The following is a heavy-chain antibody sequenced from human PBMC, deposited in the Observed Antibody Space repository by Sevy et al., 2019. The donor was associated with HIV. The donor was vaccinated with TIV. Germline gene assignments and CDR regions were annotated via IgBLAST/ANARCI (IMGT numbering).Heavy chain of an antibody. CDR1: GFTFSSYW. J-gene: IGHJ4*02. Sequence: GGSLRLSCAASGFTFSSYWMSWVRQAPGKGLEWVANIKQDGSEKYYVDSVKGRFTISRDNAKNSLYLQMNSLRAEDTAVYYCARGPPADDFWSGYSVYYFDYWGQGTLVTVSS. D-gene: IGHD3-3*01. V-gene: IGHV3-7*01. CDR3: ARGPPADDFWSGYSVYYFDY. CDR2: IKQDGSEK.